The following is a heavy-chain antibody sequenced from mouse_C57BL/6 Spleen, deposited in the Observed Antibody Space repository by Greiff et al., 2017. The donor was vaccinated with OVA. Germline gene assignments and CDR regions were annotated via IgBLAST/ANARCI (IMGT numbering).Heavy chain of an antibody. J-gene: IGHJ4*01. CDR2: ISSGSSTI. D-gene: IGHD1-1*01. V-gene: IGHV5-17*01. CDR3: ARRYYGSSLYAMDY. CDR1: GFTFSDYG. Sequence: VQLKESGGGLVKPGGSLKLSCAASGFTFSDYGMHWVRQAPEKGLEWVGYISSGSSTIYYEDTVKGRFTISRDNAKNTLFLQMTRLRSEDTAMYYCARRYYGSSLYAMDYWGQGTSVTVSS.